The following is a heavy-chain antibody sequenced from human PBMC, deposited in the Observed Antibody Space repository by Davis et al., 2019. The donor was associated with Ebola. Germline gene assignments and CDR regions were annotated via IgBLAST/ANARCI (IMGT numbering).Heavy chain of an antibody. CDR1: GYIFTTYA. Sequence: AASVKVSCKASGYIFTTYAMHWVRQAPGQRLEWMGWVNGGNGNTKYSQRFQGRVTITTDTSASTAYMEVGILRSDDTAVYYCARAQFPTTSDHWGQGTLVIVSP. V-gene: IGHV1-3*01. CDR3: ARAQFPTTSDH. D-gene: IGHD1-1*01. J-gene: IGHJ4*02. CDR2: VNGGNGNT.